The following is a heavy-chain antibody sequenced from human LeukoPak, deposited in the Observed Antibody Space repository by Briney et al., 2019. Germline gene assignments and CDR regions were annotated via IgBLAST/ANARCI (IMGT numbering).Heavy chain of an antibody. Sequence: PSETLSLTCTVSGGSISSGGYYWSRIRQHPGKGLEWIGYIYYSGSTHYNPSLKSRVTISVDTSKNQFSLKLSSVTAADTAVYYCARVPWFGEFMWYFDLWGRGALVSASS. CDR1: GGSISSGGYY. D-gene: IGHD3-10*01. CDR3: ARVPWFGEFMWYFDL. CDR2: IYYSGST. V-gene: IGHV4-31*03. J-gene: IGHJ2*01.